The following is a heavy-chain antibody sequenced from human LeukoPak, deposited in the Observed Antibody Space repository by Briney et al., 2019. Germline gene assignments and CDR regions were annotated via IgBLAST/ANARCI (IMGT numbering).Heavy chain of an antibody. D-gene: IGHD1-26*01. J-gene: IGHJ4*02. V-gene: IGHV1-24*01. CDR3: ATAPGGRYSAFDY. CDR1: GYTLTELS. Sequence: ASVKVSCKVSGYTLTELSMHCVRQAPGKGLEWMGGFDPEDGETIYAQKFQGRVTMTEDTSTDTAYMELSSLRSEDTAVYYCATAPGGRYSAFDYWGQGTLVTVSS. CDR2: FDPEDGET.